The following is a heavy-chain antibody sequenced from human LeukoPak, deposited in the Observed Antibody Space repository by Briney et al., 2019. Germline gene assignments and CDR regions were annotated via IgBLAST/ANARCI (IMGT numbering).Heavy chain of an antibody. V-gene: IGHV3-21*01. CDR1: GFTFSSYS. J-gene: IGHJ4*02. D-gene: IGHD1-20*01. CDR3: ARDRPFIIRTTFFDY. CDR2: INTSSTYI. Sequence: GGSLRLSCSASGFTFSSYSMKWVRQAPGKGLEWVSSINTSSTYIYYAHSVKGRFTISRDNAKNSLYLQMNSLRAEDTAVYYCARDRPFIIRTTFFDYWGQGTLVTLSS.